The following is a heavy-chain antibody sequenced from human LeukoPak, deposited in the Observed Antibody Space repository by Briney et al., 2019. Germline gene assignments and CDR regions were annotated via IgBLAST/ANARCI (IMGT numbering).Heavy chain of an antibody. Sequence: GGSLRLSCAASGFTFSSYAMSWVRQAPGKGLEWVSAISGSGGSTYYADSVKGRFTISRDNSKNTLYLQMNSLRAEDTAVYYCAKGLYSSSWSARPTEYYFDYWGQGTLVTVSS. CDR2: ISGSGGST. CDR1: GFTFSSYA. J-gene: IGHJ4*02. CDR3: AKGLYSSSWSARPTEYYFDY. V-gene: IGHV3-23*01. D-gene: IGHD6-13*01.